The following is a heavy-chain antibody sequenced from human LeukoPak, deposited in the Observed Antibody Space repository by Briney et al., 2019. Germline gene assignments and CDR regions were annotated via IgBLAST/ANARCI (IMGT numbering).Heavy chain of an antibody. CDR2: ISYDGSNK. V-gene: IGHV3-30*04. D-gene: IGHD3-3*01. CDR1: GFTFSSNA. J-gene: IGHJ4*02. CDR3: ATGGKFDFWSGYHIDN. Sequence: GRSLRLSCEVSGFTFSSNAMHWARQAPGKGLEWVAVISYDGSNKNFADSVKGRFTVSRDNSKHTLYLHMNSLRSDDTAMYYCATGGKFDFWSGYHIDNWGQGTLATVSS.